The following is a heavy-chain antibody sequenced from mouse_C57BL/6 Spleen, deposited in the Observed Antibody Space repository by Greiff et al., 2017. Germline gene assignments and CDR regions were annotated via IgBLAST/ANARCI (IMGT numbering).Heavy chain of an antibody. CDR1: GYTFTSYW. Sequence: VQLQQPGAELVKPGASVKMSCKASGYTFTSYWITWVKQRPGQGLEWIGDIYPGSGSTNYNEKFKSKATLTVDTSSSTAYMQLSSLTSEDSAVYYCARRGYGSSPYWYFDVWGTGTTVTVSS. J-gene: IGHJ1*03. D-gene: IGHD1-1*01. CDR3: ARRGYGSSPYWYFDV. CDR2: IYPGSGST. V-gene: IGHV1-55*01.